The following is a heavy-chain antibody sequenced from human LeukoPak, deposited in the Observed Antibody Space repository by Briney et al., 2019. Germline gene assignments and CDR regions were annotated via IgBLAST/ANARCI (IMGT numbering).Heavy chain of an antibody. CDR1: GYTFNHHG. D-gene: IGHD6-19*01. CDR2: ISAYNGDT. J-gene: IGHJ2*01. CDR3: ARDPSNTSGRNQYFDL. Sequence: ASVKVSCKASGYTFNHHGISWVRQAPEQGPEWMGWISAYNGDTIYAQKFQDRVTLTKDTSTTTAYMDLRSLTSDDTALYFCARDPSNTSGRNQYFDLWGPGTLVTVSS. V-gene: IGHV1-18*01.